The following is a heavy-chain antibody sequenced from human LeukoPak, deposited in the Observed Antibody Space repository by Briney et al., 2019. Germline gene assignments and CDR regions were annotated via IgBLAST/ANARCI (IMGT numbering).Heavy chain of an antibody. V-gene: IGHV3-74*01. CDR1: GFTFITFA. J-gene: IGHJ4*02. D-gene: IGHD5-18*01. CDR2: INTDGSGI. Sequence: GRSLRLSCAASGFTFITFAMHWVRQTPGKGLVWVSRINTDGSGITYADSVKGRFTISRDNAKNTLYLQMNSLRAEDTAVYYCARVGYNYGYDYWGQGTLVTVSS. CDR3: ARVGYNYGYDY.